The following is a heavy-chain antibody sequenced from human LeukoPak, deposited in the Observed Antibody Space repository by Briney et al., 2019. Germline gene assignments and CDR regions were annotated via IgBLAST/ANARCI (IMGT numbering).Heavy chain of an antibody. CDR1: GGSISSYY. J-gene: IGHJ5*01. V-gene: IGHV4-59*12. CDR2: IYYSGST. D-gene: IGHD2-15*01. Sequence: SETLSLTCTVSGGSISSYYWSWIRQPPGKGLEWIGYIYYSGSTYYNPSLKSRVTISVDTSKNQFSLKLSSVTAADTAVYYCAREGVVAATADSWGQGTLVTVSS. CDR3: AREGVVAATADS.